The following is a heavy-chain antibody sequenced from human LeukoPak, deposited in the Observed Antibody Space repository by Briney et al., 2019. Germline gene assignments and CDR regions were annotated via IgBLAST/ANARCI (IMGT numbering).Heavy chain of an antibody. J-gene: IGHJ6*04. V-gene: IGHV3-23*01. CDR3: AKDFSSQSIAVAGRPYYYYYGMDV. D-gene: IGHD6-19*01. CDR2: ISGSGGST. CDR1: GFTFSSNA. Sequence: GGSLRLSCAASGFTFSSNAMSWVRQAPGKGLEWGSAISGSGGSTYYADSVKGRFTISRDNSKNTLYLQMNSLRAEDTALYYCAKDFSSQSIAVAGRPYYYYYGMDVWGKGTTVTVSS.